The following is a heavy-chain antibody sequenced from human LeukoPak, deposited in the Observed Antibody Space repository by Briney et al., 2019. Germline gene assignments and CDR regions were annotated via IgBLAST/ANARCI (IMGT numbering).Heavy chain of an antibody. CDR2: ISSSSSYI. V-gene: IGHV3-21*01. J-gene: IGHJ4*02. CDR3: ARDVDRIYYGYVWGSLDFDY. D-gene: IGHD3-16*01. Sequence: GGSLRLSCAASGFTFSSYSMNWVRQAPGKGLEWVSSISSSSSYIYYADSVKGRFTISRDNAKNSLYLQMNSLRAEDTAVYYCARDVDRIYYGYVWGSLDFDYWGQGTLVTVSS. CDR1: GFTFSSYS.